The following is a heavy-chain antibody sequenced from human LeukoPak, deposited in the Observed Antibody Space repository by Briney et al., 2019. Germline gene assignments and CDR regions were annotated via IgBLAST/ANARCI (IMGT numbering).Heavy chain of an antibody. CDR2: ISYDGSNK. J-gene: IGHJ4*02. CDR1: GFTFSSYA. Sequence: GGSLRLSCAASGFTFSSYAMSWVRQAPGKGLEWVAVISYDGSNKYYADSVKGRFTISRDNSKNTLYLQMNSLRAEDTAVYYCARPTTPYSGSYFDYWGQGTLVTVSS. V-gene: IGHV3-30-3*01. CDR3: ARPTTPYSGSYFDY. D-gene: IGHD1-26*01.